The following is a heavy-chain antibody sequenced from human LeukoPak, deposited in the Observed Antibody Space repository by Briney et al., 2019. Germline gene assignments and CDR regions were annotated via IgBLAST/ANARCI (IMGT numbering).Heavy chain of an antibody. J-gene: IGHJ4*02. V-gene: IGHV3-21*01. CDR3: ARDRLGTTDDW. CDR2: IGSSSNYI. Sequence: PGGSLRLSCAASGFSFSSYSMNWVRQAPGKGPEWVSSIGSSSNYIYYADSVKGRFTVSRDNAKNFLYLQMNSLRAEDTAVYYCARDRLGTTDDWWGQGTLVTVSS. CDR1: GFSFSSYS. D-gene: IGHD1-1*01.